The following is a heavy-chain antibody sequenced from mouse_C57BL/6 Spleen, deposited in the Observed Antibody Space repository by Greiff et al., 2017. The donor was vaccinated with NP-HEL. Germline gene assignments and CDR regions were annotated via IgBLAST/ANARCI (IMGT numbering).Heavy chain of an antibody. CDR1: GYAFSSSW. Sequence: QVQLKESGPELVKPGASVKISCKASGYAFSSSWMNWVKQRPGKGLEWIGRIYPGDGDTNYNGKFKGKATLTADKSSSTAYMQLSSLTSEDSAVYFCARYYYGSSTGYFDVWGTGTTVTVSS. D-gene: IGHD1-1*01. J-gene: IGHJ1*03. V-gene: IGHV1-82*01. CDR3: ARYYYGSSTGYFDV. CDR2: IYPGDGDT.